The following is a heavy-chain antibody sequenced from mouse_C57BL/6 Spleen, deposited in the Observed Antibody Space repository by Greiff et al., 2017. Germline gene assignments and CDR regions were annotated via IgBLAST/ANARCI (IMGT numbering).Heavy chain of an antibody. CDR2: FRNKANGYTT. CDR1: GFTFTDYY. D-gene: IGHD2-4*01. CDR3: ARDGGLRRHAMYD. J-gene: IGHJ4*01. Sequence: DVKLVESGGGLVQPGGSLSLSCAASGFTFTDYYMSWVRQPPGKALEWLGFFRNKANGYTTEYSASVKGRFTISRDNSQSILYLQMNALRAEDSATYYCARDGGLRRHAMYDWGQGTSVTVSS. V-gene: IGHV7-3*01.